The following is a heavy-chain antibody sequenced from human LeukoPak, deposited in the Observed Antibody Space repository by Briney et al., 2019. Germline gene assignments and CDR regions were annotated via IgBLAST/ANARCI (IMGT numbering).Heavy chain of an antibody. D-gene: IGHD5-24*01. V-gene: IGHV3-43*02. CDR3: AKGLHGVSFSFDY. J-gene: IGHJ4*02. CDR2: INGDALTA. Sequence: QTGGSLRLSCSASGFTFGDYSMHWVRQTPGNGLEWVSLINGDALTAHYGDAVRGRFTISRNNSKNSLYLQMNGLRTEDTAFYYCAKGLHGVSFSFDYWGRGTLVTVSS. CDR1: GFTFGDYS.